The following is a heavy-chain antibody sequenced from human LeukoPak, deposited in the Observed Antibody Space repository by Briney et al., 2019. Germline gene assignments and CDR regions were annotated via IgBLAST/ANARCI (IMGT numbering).Heavy chain of an antibody. CDR2: ISGSGGDT. V-gene: IGHV3-23*01. Sequence: TGGSLRLSCAASGFTFSSYAVSWVRQASGKGLEWVSTISGSGGDTFYADSVKGRFSISRDNSKNRVFLQMNSLRAEGTAMYYCARWFGEPPNFDYWGQGTLVTVSS. CDR1: GFTFSSYA. CDR3: ARWFGEPPNFDY. J-gene: IGHJ4*02. D-gene: IGHD3-10*01.